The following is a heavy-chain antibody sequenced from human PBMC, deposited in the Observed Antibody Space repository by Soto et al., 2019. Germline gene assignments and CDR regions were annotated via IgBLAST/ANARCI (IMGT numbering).Heavy chain of an antibody. CDR3: AKELSSTWYPLDY. CDR1: GFPFTDYA. J-gene: IGHJ4*02. Sequence: AGGSLRLSCAASGFPFTDYAMTWVRQAPGKGLEWVSAISGSGGSTYYADSVKGRFTISSDSSKNTLYLQMNSLRAEDTAVYYCAKELSSTWYPLDYWGQGTLVTVS. CDR2: ISGSGGST. V-gene: IGHV3-23*01. D-gene: IGHD6-13*01.